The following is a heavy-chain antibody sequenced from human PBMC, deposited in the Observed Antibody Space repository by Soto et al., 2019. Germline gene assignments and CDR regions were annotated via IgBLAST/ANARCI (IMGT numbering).Heavy chain of an antibody. Sequence: TGGSLRLSCGALGFTFSSYAMHWVRQAPGKGLEWVAVISYDGSNKYYADSVKGRFTISRDNSKNTLYLQMNSLRAEDTAVYYCARDYQYYDILTGRGGPQKTDYYGMDVWGQGTTVTVSS. V-gene: IGHV3-30-3*01. CDR3: ARDYQYYDILTGRGGPQKTDYYGMDV. J-gene: IGHJ6*02. CDR2: ISYDGSNK. D-gene: IGHD3-9*01. CDR1: GFTFSSYA.